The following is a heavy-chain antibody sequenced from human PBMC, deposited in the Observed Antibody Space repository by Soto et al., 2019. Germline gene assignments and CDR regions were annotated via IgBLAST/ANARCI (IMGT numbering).Heavy chain of an antibody. CDR2: IYYSGST. Sequence: ETLSLTCTVSGGSISSYYWSWIRQPPGKGLEWIGYIYYSGSTNYNPSLKSRVTISVDTSKNQFSLKLSSVTAADTAVYYCARDGDILTGYPTFDYWGQGTLVTVS. CDR1: GGSISSYY. CDR3: ARDGDILTGYPTFDY. D-gene: IGHD3-9*01. J-gene: IGHJ4*02. V-gene: IGHV4-59*01.